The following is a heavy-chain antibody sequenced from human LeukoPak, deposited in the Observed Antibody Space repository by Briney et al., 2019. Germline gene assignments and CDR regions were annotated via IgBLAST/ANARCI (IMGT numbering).Heavy chain of an antibody. CDR1: GFTFSSYG. J-gene: IGHJ6*04. CDR2: ISYDGSNK. CDR3: AKGGEFYYYYYGMDV. Sequence: PGGSLRLSCAASGFTFSSYGMHWVRQAPGKGLEWVAVISYDGSNKYYADSVKGRFTISRDNSKNTLYLQMNSLRAEDTAVYYCAKGGEFYYYYYGMDVWGKGTTVTVSS. V-gene: IGHV3-30*18. D-gene: IGHD3-10*01.